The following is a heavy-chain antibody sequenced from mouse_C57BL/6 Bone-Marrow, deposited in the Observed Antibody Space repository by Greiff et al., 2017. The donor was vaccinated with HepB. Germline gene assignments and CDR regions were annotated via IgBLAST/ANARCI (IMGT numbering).Heavy chain of an antibody. Sequence: QVQLQQPGPELVMPSASVSLSCKASGYTFTSYWMHWVKQRPGQGLEWMGEIDPSDSYTNYNQKFKGKSTVTVDKSSSTAYMQLSSLTSEDSAVYYCAREVDDECDAFDYGGQGTLVTVSA. D-gene: IGHD6-1*01. CDR1: GYTFTSYW. CDR2: IDPSDSYT. CDR3: AREVDDECDAFDY. V-gene: IGHV1-69*01. J-gene: IGHJ3*01.